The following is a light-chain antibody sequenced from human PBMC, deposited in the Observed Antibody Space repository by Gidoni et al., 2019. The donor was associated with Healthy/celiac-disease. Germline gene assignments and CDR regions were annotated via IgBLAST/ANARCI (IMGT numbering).Light chain of an antibody. V-gene: IGLV6-57*04. J-gene: IGLJ3*02. CDR3: QSYDSSYHGV. CDR2: EEN. Sequence: NFMLTQPHSVSESPGKTVTITCTRSSSSIASNYVQWYQQRPGSAPTNVIYEENQRPSGVPDRFSGSIDSSSNSASLTISGLKTEDEADYYCQSYDSSYHGVFGGGTKLTVL. CDR1: SSSIASNY.